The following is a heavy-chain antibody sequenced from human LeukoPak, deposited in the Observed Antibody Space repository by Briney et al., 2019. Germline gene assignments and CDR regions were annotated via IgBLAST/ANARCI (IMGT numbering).Heavy chain of an antibody. CDR3: ATAHTVTYAFDI. CDR2: FDPEDGET. D-gene: IGHD4-17*01. Sequence: GASVKVSCMVSGYTLTELSMHWVRQAPGKGLEWMGGFDPEDGETIYAQKFQGRVTMTEDTSTDTAYMELSSLRSEDTAVYYCATAHTVTYAFDIWGQGTMVTVSS. CDR1: GYTLTELS. V-gene: IGHV1-24*01. J-gene: IGHJ3*02.